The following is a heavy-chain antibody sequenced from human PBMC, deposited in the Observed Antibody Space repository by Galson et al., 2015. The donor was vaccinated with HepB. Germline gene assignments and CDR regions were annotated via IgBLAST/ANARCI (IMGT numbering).Heavy chain of an antibody. J-gene: IGHJ4*02. D-gene: IGHD6-19*01. CDR2: ISGSGGST. CDR3: AKGRGSSGWYLYDY. CDR1: GFTFSSYA. V-gene: IGHV3-23*01. Sequence: SLRLSCAASGFTFSSYAMNWVRQAPGKGLEWVSSISGSGGSTYYADSVKGRFIISRDNSKNTLYLQMSSLRADDTAVYYCAKGRGSSGWYLYDYWGQGTLVTVSS.